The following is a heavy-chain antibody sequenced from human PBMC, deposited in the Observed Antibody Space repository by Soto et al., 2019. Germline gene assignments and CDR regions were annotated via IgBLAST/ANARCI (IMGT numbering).Heavy chain of an antibody. J-gene: IGHJ3*02. CDR2: IYPGDSDT. CDR3: ASRQQWLDDAFDI. CDR1: GYSFTSYW. D-gene: IGHD6-19*01. Sequence: GESLKISCKGSGYSFTSYWIGWVRQMPGKGLEWMGIIYPGDSDTRYSPSFQGQVTNSADKSISTAYLQWSSLKASDTAMYYCASRQQWLDDAFDIWGQGTMVTVSS. V-gene: IGHV5-51*01.